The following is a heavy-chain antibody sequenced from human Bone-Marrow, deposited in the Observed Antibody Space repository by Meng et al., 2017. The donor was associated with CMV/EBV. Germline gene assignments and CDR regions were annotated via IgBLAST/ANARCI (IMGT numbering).Heavy chain of an antibody. V-gene: IGHV3-72*01. D-gene: IGHD2-15*01. CDR3: ARSIDSVTHPPGY. Sequence: SGFTFSDHYMDWVRQAPGKGLEWVGRSRDKANSYTTEYAASVKGRFTISRDDSEKSLYLQMNSLKTEDTAVYYCARSIDSVTHPPGYWGQGTLVTVSS. CDR1: GFTFSDHY. CDR2: SRDKANSYTT. J-gene: IGHJ4*02.